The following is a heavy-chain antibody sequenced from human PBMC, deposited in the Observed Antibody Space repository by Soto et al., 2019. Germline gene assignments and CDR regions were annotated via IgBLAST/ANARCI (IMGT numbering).Heavy chain of an antibody. CDR1: GYTFTSYD. CDR3: ARARNGFDI. J-gene: IGHJ3*02. D-gene: IGHD2-8*01. CDR2: MNPNSGNT. V-gene: IGHV1-8*01. Sequence: EASVKVSCKASGYTFTSYDINWVRQATGQGLEWMGWMNPNSGNTGYAQKFQGRVTMTRDTSISTAYMELNSLRVGDTAVYYCARARNGFDIWGQGTMVTVSS.